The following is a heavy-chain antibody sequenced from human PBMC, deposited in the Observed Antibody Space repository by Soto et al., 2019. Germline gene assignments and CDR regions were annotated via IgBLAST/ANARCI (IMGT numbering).Heavy chain of an antibody. V-gene: IGHV2-5*02. D-gene: IGHD5-12*01. CDR1: GFSLTSGVG. J-gene: IGHJ4*02. CDR3: AHIDPEIVTVGGHGGFDY. CDR2: IYWDDDK. Sequence: QITLKESGPTLVRPPQTLTLTCTFSGFSLTSGVGVGWIRQPPGKALEWLALIYWDDDKRYSPSLKNRLTINKDTSKNQLVLNMTNVGPVDTATYFCAHIDPEIVTVGGHGGFDYWGQGTLVTVSS.